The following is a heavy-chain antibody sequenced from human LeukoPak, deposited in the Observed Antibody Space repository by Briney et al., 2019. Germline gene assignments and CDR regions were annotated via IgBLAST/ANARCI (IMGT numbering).Heavy chain of an antibody. V-gene: IGHV1-46*01. CDR1: GYTFTSHH. J-gene: IGHJ6*03. CDR2: INPSGGST. CDR3: ARRRGIAVNYYYYYYMDV. D-gene: IGHD6-19*01. Sequence: ASVKVSCKASGYTFTSHHMHWVRQAPGQGLEWMGIINPSGGSTNYAQKFQGRVIMTRDMSTSTAYMELSSLRSEDTAVYYCARRRGIAVNYYYYYYMDVWGKGTTVTVSS.